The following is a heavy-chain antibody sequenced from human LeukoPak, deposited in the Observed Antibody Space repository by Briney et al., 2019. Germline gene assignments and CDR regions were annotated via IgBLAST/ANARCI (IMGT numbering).Heavy chain of an antibody. V-gene: IGHV4-39*01. CDR2: IYYSGST. CDR3: ARLRGGWYGDY. CDR1: GGSISSSSYY. Sequence: PSETLSLTCTVSGGSISSSSYYWGWIRQPPGKGLEWIGSIYYSGSTYYNPSLKSRVTISVDTSKNQFSLKLSSVTAADTAVYYCARLRGGWYGDYWGQGTLDTVSS. J-gene: IGHJ4*02. D-gene: IGHD6-19*01.